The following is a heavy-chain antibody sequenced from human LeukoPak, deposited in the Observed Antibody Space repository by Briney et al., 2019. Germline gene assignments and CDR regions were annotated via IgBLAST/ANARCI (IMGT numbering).Heavy chain of an antibody. V-gene: IGHV4-61*02. Sequence: PSQTLSLTCTVSGGSISSGSYYWSWIRQPAGKGLEWIGRIYTSGSTNYNPSLKSRVTISVDTSKNQFSLKLSSVTAADTAVYYCACYAEYFQHWGQGTLVTLSS. J-gene: IGHJ1*01. D-gene: IGHD3-16*01. CDR2: IYTSGST. CDR3: ACYAEYFQH. CDR1: GGSISSGSYY.